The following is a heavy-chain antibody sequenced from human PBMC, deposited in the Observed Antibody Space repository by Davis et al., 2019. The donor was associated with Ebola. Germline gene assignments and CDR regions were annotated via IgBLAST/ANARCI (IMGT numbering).Heavy chain of an antibody. D-gene: IGHD4-23*01. CDR3: ARDLKATVVRKCFGN. V-gene: IGHV3-23*01. Sequence: GASLKISCAASGFTFSDYAINWVRQAPGKGLEWVAVISESGDRTYYADSAKGRFTISRDRSTNTVHLQMNSVRAEDTAVYHCARDLKATVVRKCFGNWGQGAPVTVSS. CDR1: GFTFSDYA. CDR2: ISESGDRT. J-gene: IGHJ4*02.